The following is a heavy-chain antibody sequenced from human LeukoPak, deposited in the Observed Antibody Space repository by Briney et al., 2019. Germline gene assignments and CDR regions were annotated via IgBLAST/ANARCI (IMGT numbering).Heavy chain of an antibody. CDR2: ISSSGSTI. CDR1: GFTFSSYE. Sequence: PGGSLRLSCAASGFTFSSYEMNWVRQAPGKGLEWVSYISSSGSTIYCADSVKGRFTISRDNAKNSLYLQMNSLRAEDTAVYYCAREDMRYCSGGSCYRAWFDPWGQGTLVTVSS. D-gene: IGHD2-15*01. V-gene: IGHV3-48*03. J-gene: IGHJ5*02. CDR3: AREDMRYCSGGSCYRAWFDP.